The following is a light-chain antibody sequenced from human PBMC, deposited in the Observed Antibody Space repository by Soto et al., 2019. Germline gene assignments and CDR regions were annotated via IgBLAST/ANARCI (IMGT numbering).Light chain of an antibody. J-gene: IGKJ4*01. Sequence: IQMTQSPSSLSASVGDKVTITCRASQGISNNLAWFQQKVGKPPKVLIYGASLQSGVPSRFSGSRSGTDFTLTISGLQPDDFATYYCQQCDAYPLTFGGGTKLEVK. CDR3: QQCDAYPLT. CDR1: QGISNN. V-gene: IGKV1-16*01. CDR2: GAS.